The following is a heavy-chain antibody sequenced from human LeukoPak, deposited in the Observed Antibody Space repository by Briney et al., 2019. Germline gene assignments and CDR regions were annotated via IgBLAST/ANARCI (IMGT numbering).Heavy chain of an antibody. Sequence: PSETLSLTCTVFGGAISRYYWSWIRQPPGKGLEWIGYIYSSGSTNYNPSLTSRVTISVDTSKNQFSLKLSSVTAADTAVYYCARRSRTTTLGYYYYYYYMDVWGKGTTVTISS. D-gene: IGHD1-1*01. CDR2: IYSSGST. CDR3: ARRSRTTTLGYYYYYYYMDV. CDR1: GGAISRYY. V-gene: IGHV4-59*12. J-gene: IGHJ6*03.